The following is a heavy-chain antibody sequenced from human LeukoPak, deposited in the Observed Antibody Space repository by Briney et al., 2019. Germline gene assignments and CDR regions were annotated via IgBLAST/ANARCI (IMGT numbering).Heavy chain of an antibody. J-gene: IGHJ4*02. Sequence: PGGSLRLSCIASGFKFDGHGMSWVRQVPGKGLEWVAHITWNSATTTYADSVRGRFTISRDDAKNSLYLQMNSLRAEDTAFYYCARDGPGGGSYYSDYWGQGTLLTVSS. CDR2: ITWNSATT. CDR3: ARDGPGGGSYYSDY. V-gene: IGHV3-20*04. D-gene: IGHD3-10*01. CDR1: GFKFDGHG.